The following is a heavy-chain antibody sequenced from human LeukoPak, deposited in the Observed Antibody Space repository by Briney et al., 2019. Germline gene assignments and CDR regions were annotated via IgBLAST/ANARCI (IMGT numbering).Heavy chain of an antibody. J-gene: IGHJ6*03. CDR1: GFTFSSSA. D-gene: IGHD3-10*01. V-gene: IGHV3-23*01. Sequence: GGSLRLSCVVSGFTFSSSAMSWVRQAPGKGLEWVSGISGSGAGTYYADSVKGRFSISRGNSKNTLCLQMNSLRAEDTAVYYCAKAAGSGNTRYFYYYMDVWGKGTTVIISS. CDR2: ISGSGAGT. CDR3: AKAAGSGNTRYFYYYMDV.